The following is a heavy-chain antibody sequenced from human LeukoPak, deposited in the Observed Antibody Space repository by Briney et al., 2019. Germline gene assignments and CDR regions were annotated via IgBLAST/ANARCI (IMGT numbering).Heavy chain of an antibody. CDR1: GFTFSNYW. CDR2: INLRGSEK. Sequence: TGGSLRLSCATSGFTFSNYWMSWVRQAPGKGLEWVANINLRGSEKYYVDSVKGRFTISRDNANNSVYLQMNSLRSEDTAVYYCARDRGRYSSSSSDYWGQGTLVTVSS. V-gene: IGHV3-7*03. J-gene: IGHJ4*02. D-gene: IGHD6-6*01. CDR3: ARDRGRYSSSSSDY.